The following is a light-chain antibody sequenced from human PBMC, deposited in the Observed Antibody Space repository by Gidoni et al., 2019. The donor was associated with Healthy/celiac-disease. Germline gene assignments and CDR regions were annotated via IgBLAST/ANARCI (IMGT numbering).Light chain of an antibody. Sequence: DIVITQAPFSRSVTPGQPASISCKSSQRLLHSDGKTYLYWYLQKPGPPPQLRIYEVSNRFSVVPDRCSGSGSGTDFTLNSSRVDAEDVGVYYCMQSIQLPLTFGGGTKVEIK. CDR2: EVS. CDR1: QRLLHSDGKTY. V-gene: IGKV2D-29*01. J-gene: IGKJ4*01. CDR3: MQSIQLPLT.